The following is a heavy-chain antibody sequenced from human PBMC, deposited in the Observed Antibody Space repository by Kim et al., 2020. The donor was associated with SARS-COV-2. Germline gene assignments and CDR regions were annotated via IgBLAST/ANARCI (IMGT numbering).Heavy chain of an antibody. CDR3: ARAKTKRFLEWLSAFDY. CDR1: GGSISSGDYY. Sequence: SETLSLTCSVSGGSISSGDYYWSWIRQPPGKGLEWIGYIYYSGSTYYNPSLKSRVTISVDTSKNQFSLKLSSVTAADTAVYYCARAKTKRFLEWLSAFDYWGQGTLVTVSS. J-gene: IGHJ4*02. V-gene: IGHV4-30-4*01. CDR2: IYYSGST. D-gene: IGHD3-3*01.